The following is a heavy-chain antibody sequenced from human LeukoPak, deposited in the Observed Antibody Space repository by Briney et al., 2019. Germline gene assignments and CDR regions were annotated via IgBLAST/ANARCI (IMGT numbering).Heavy chain of an antibody. Sequence: GGSLRLSCAASGFTFSSYAMSWVRQAPGKGLEWVSVIYSGSSTYYADSVKGRFTISRDNSKNTLYLQMNSLRAEDTAVYYCARMYYYDSSGPLDYWGQGTLVTVSS. CDR1: GFTFSSYA. D-gene: IGHD3-22*01. CDR3: ARMYYYDSSGPLDY. V-gene: IGHV3-23*03. J-gene: IGHJ4*02. CDR2: IYSGSST.